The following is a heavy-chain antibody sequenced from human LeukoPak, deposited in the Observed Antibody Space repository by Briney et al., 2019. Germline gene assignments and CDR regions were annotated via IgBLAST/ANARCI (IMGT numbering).Heavy chain of an antibody. J-gene: IGHJ2*01. CDR3: ARDWDYYDSSGYRYFDL. CDR2: ISAYNGNT. D-gene: IGHD3-22*01. Sequence: ASVKVSCKASGYTFTSYGISWVRQAPGQGLKWMGWISAYNGNTNYAQKLQGRVTMTTDTSTSTAYMELRSLRSDDTAVYYCARDWDYYDSSGYRYFDLWGRGTLVTVSS. V-gene: IGHV1-18*01. CDR1: GYTFTSYG.